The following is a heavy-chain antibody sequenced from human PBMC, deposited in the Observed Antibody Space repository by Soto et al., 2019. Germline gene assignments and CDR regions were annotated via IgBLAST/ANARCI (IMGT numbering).Heavy chain of an antibody. D-gene: IGHD2-2*01. CDR1: GGSFSGYY. CDR3: ARRSIYCSSTSCYSLGSGTRLWVWFDP. J-gene: IGHJ5*02. Sequence: QVQLQQWGAGLLKPSETLSLTCAVYGGSFSGYYWSWIRQPPGKGLEWIGEINHGGSTNYNPSLKSRVTISVDTSKNQFSLKLSSVTAADTAVYYCARRSIYCSSTSCYSLGSGTRLWVWFDPWGQGTLVTVSS. CDR2: INHGGST. V-gene: IGHV4-34*01.